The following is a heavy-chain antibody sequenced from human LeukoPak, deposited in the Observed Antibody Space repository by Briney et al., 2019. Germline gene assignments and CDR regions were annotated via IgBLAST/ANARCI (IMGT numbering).Heavy chain of an antibody. CDR1: GGTIISHY. V-gene: IGHV4-4*07. Sequence: SETLSLSCTVSGGTIISHYLNWIRQPAGKGLEWIARVYASGSTTYNPSLKNRVTMSVDTFKNQFSLRQTSVTAADTAVYYYAKDASSWYSPPGAFDLWGQGTMVTVSS. CDR2: VYASGST. CDR3: AKDASSWYSPPGAFDL. D-gene: IGHD6-13*01. J-gene: IGHJ3*01.